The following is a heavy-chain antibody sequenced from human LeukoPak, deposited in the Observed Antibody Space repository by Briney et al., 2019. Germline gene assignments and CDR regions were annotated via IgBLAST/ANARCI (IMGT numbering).Heavy chain of an antibody. CDR3: VKDMSTYVLEGPDAFDV. D-gene: IGHD3/OR15-3a*01. Sequence: PGGSLRLSCAASGFSFRSYGIHWVRQAPGKGTEWVSFISFDGTKKEYGDSVKGRFTILRDNSKNTADLQLNSLRPEGTAVYYCVKDMSTYVLEGPDAFDVWGQGTMVIVSS. J-gene: IGHJ3*01. CDR2: ISFDGTKK. CDR1: GFSFRSYG. V-gene: IGHV3-30*02.